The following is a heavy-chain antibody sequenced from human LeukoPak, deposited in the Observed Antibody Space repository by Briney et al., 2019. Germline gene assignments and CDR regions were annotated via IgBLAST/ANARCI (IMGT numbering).Heavy chain of an antibody. V-gene: IGHV1-2*02. CDR1: GYSFTNYY. CDR3: ARGLGGSGSYFLTFDY. CDR2: INPNSGGT. J-gene: IGHJ4*02. Sequence: ASVKVSCKASGYSFTNYYLHWVRQAPGQGLEWMGWINPNSGGTNYAQKFQGRVTMTRDTSVSTAYMELNRLRSDDTAVYYCARGLGGSGSYFLTFDYWGQGTLVTVSS. D-gene: IGHD1-26*01.